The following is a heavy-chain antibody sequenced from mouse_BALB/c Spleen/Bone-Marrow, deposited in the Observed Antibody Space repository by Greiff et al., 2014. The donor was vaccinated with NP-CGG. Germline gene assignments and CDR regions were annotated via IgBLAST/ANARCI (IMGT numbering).Heavy chain of an antibody. Sequence: VQLKESGTVLARPGASVKMSCKASGYSFTSYWVHWVKQRPGQGLEWIGAIYPGNSDTSYNQTFKGKAKLSAVTSASTAYMELSSLTNEDSVVYYCTRGACYDYSYYAMDYWGQGTSVTVSS. CDR2: IYPGNSDT. CDR3: TRGACYDYSYYAMDY. J-gene: IGHJ4*01. V-gene: IGHV1-5*01. CDR1: GYSFTSYW. D-gene: IGHD2-4*01.